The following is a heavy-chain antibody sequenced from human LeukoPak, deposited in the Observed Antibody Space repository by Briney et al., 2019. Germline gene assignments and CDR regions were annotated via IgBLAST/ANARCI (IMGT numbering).Heavy chain of an antibody. CDR1: GFTFSSYN. J-gene: IGHJ6*03. CDR3: ARDDTVVVPAAHENYYYYYMDV. V-gene: IGHV3-21*01. CDR2: ISSSRTYI. D-gene: IGHD2-2*01. Sequence: GGSLRLSCAASGFTFSSYNMNWVRQAPGKGLEWVSSISSSRTYIYYADSVKGRFTIPRDNARNSLYLQMNSLRAEDTALYYCARDDTVVVPAAHENYYYYYMDVWGKGTTVTVSS.